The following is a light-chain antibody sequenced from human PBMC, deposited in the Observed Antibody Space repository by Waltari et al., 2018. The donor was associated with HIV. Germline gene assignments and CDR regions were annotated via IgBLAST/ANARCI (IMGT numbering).Light chain of an antibody. Sequence: QSALPQPPSASGSPGQSVAISCTGSSNDIGTYNFVSWYQHHPAKAPKLVIYDVTRRPPGIPDRFSGTESGYTASLTVSDLQVEDEADYYCVSYTEKDTFLLFGGGTKLAV. CDR3: VSYTEKDTFLL. CDR1: SNDIGTYNF. J-gene: IGLJ2*01. CDR2: DVT. V-gene: IGLV2-8*01.